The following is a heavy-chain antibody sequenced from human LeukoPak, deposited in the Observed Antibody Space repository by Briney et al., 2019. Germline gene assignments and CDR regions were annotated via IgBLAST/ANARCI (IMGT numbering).Heavy chain of an antibody. J-gene: IGHJ4*02. CDR2: ISSNGGST. CDR3: VKDLGIVVVPAAMDY. Sequence: GGSLRLSCSASGFTFSSYAMHWGRQAPGEGLEYVSAISSNGGSTYYADSVKGRFTISRDNSKNTLYLQMSSLRAEDTAVYYCVKDLGIVVVPAAMDYWGQGTLVTVSS. CDR1: GFTFSSYA. V-gene: IGHV3-64D*06. D-gene: IGHD2-2*01.